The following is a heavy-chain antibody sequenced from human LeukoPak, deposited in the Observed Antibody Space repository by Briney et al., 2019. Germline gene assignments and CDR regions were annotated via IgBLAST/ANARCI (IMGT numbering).Heavy chain of an antibody. D-gene: IGHD3-10*01. CDR2: IYYSGST. CDR3: ARGHYYGSGSYGMDV. J-gene: IGHJ6*02. Sequence: PSETLSLTCTVSGGSISSGDYYWSWIRQPPGKGLEWIGYIYYSGSTYYNPSLKSRVTISVDTSKNQFSLKLSSVTAADTAVYYCARGHYYGSGSYGMDVWGQGTTVTVSS. V-gene: IGHV4-30-4*01. CDR1: GGSISSGDYY.